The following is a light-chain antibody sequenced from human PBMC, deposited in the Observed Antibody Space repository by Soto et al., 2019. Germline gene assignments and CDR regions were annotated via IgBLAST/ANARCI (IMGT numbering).Light chain of an antibody. CDR2: WAS. CDR3: QQYYSSPTWT. Sequence: SLVNRRADSQCGSRCETATINCKSSDMIFVSSNNKNYLAWFQQKPGQPPQLLIYWASTRESGVPDRFSGSGSETDFTVTISSLQAEDVAIYYCQQYYSSPTWTFGQGTKVDIK. V-gene: IGKV4-1*01. CDR1: DMIFVSSNNKNY. J-gene: IGKJ1*01.